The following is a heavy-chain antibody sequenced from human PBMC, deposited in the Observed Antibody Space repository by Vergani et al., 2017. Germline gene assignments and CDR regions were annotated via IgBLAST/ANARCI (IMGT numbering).Heavy chain of an antibody. Sequence: QVQLVQSGAEVKKPGASVTVSCKVSGYTLTELSMHWVRQAPGQGLEWMGWISAYNGNTNYAQKLQGRVTMTTDTSTSTAYMELRSLRSDDTAVYYCARGSGLGRDYYDSSGSDYWGQGTLVTVSS. CDR1: GYTLTELS. CDR3: ARGSGLGRDYYDSSGSDY. V-gene: IGHV1-18*01. CDR2: ISAYNGNT. D-gene: IGHD3-22*01. J-gene: IGHJ4*02.